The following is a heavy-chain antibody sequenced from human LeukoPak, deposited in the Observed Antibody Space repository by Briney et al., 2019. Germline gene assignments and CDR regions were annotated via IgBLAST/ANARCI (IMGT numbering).Heavy chain of an antibody. CDR2: VHYSGNT. J-gene: IGHJ5*01. D-gene: IGHD3-16*02. Sequence: SETLSLTCIVSGDSISGSNYYWGWIRQPPRKGLEWIGTVHYSGNTHYNPSLKSRATLSVDTSRNQFSLGLSSVTAADTALYYCTKDNGNYRTDSWGQGTLVTVSS. CDR3: TKDNGNYRTDS. CDR1: GDSISGSNYY. V-gene: IGHV4-39*02.